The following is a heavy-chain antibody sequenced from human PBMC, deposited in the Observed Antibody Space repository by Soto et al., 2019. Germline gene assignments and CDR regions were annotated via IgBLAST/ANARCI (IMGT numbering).Heavy chain of an antibody. CDR1: GYTFTSYY. V-gene: IGHV1-2*02. D-gene: IGHD3-10*01. J-gene: IGHJ6*02. CDR2: INPKFGDT. Sequence: QVQLVQSGAEMTEPGDSVRVSCEASGYTFTSYYIHWVRQAPGQGLEWMGWINPKFGDTTYAQDFQGRVSMTRDMSISTVYMELSRLTSDDTAIYYCARNMDYYYGPGSGNGHGFWGQGTTVTVSS. CDR3: ARNMDYYYGPGSGNGHGF.